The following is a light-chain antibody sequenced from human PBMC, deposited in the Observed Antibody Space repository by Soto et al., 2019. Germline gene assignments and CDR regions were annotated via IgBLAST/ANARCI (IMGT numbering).Light chain of an antibody. V-gene: IGKV1-8*01. CDR2: AAS. J-gene: IGKJ5*01. CDR1: QGISSY. Sequence: AILMTQSASSLCSSPGARVTITFLASQGISSYLAWYQQKPGKAPKLLIYAASTLQSGVPSRFSGSGSGTEFTLTISSLQSEDFAGYYCQQYTNWPPNTFGQGTRLEIK. CDR3: QQYTNWPPNT.